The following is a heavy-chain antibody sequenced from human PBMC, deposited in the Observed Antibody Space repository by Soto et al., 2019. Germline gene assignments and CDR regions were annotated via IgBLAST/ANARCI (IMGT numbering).Heavy chain of an antibody. CDR1: GGSISSSNW. D-gene: IGHD1-26*01. V-gene: IGHV4-4*02. J-gene: IGHJ6*02. CDR2: IYHSGST. CDR3: ARVSRWASGVGGSYPWYYYGMDV. Sequence: PSETLSLTCAVSGGSISSSNWWSWVRQPPGKGLEWIGGIYHSGSTNYNPSLKSRVTISVDKSKNQFSLKLSSVTAADTAVYYCARVSRWASGVGGSYPWYYYGMDVWGQGTTVTVSS.